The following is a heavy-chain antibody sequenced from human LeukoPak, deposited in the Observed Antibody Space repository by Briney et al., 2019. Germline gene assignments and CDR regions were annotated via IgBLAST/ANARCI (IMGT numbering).Heavy chain of an antibody. J-gene: IGHJ4*02. CDR3: ARGNAGYSYGPVDY. V-gene: IGHV4-34*01. D-gene: IGHD5-18*01. Sequence: SETLSLTCAVYGGSFSGYYWSWIRQPPGKGLEWIGEINHSGSTNYNPSLKSRVTMSVDTSKNQFSLKLSSVTAADTAVYYCARGNAGYSYGPVDYWGQGTLVTVSS. CDR1: GGSFSGYY. CDR2: INHSGST.